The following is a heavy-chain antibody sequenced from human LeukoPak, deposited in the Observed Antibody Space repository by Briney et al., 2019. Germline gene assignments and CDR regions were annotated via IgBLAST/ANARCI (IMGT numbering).Heavy chain of an antibody. CDR2: ISGSGGSM. Sequence: GGSLRLSCAASGFTFSSYCLTWVRQAPGKGLEWVSVISGSGGSMYYADPVKGRFTISRDNAKNTLNLQMNSLRAEDTAVYYCAKVLYVGRGSGTKKWGRGPLVTVSS. D-gene: IGHD1-7*01. CDR1: GFTFSSYC. CDR3: AKVLYVGRGSGTKK. J-gene: IGHJ4*02. V-gene: IGHV3-23*01.